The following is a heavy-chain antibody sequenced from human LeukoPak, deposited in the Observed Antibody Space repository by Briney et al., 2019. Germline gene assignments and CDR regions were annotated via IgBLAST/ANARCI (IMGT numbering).Heavy chain of an antibody. J-gene: IGHJ3*02. CDR2: IYYSGST. CDR3: AREFSAGTVTNAFDI. V-gene: IGHV4-39*02. Sequence: NASETLSLTCTVSGGSISSSSYYWGWIRQPPGKGLEWIGSIYYSGSTYYNPSLKSRVTISVDTSKNQFSLKLSSVTAADTAVYYCAREFSAGTVTNAFDIWGQGTMVTVSS. D-gene: IGHD6-19*01. CDR1: GGSISSSSYY.